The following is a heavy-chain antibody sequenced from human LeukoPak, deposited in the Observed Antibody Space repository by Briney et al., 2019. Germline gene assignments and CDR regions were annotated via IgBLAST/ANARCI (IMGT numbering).Heavy chain of an antibody. CDR2: FDPEDGET. V-gene: IGHV1-24*01. CDR1: GHTLTELS. J-gene: IGHJ4*02. Sequence: GASVKVSCKVSGHTLTELSMHWVRQAPGKGLEWMGGFDPEDGETIYAQKFQGRVTMTRDTSTSTVYMELSSLGSEDTAVYYCARDPYGDNFYYFDYWGQGTLVTVSS. D-gene: IGHD5-24*01. CDR3: ARDPYGDNFYYFDY.